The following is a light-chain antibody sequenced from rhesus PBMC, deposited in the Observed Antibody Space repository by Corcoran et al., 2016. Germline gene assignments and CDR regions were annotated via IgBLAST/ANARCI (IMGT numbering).Light chain of an antibody. V-gene: IGKV1-69*01. CDR3: QQHDNSPFT. CDR2: RAS. CDR1: QGISNR. J-gene: IGKJ3*01. Sequence: DIQMTQSPSSLSASVGDRVTITCRASQGISNRLAWYQQKPGKAPKLLVYRASNLKPGVPSRLRGRGSGTDVTLTISSLQPEDIASYYCQQHDNSPFTFGPGTKLDIK.